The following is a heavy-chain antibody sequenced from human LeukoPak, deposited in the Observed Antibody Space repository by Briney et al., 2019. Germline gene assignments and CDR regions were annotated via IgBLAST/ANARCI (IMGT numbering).Heavy chain of an antibody. Sequence: GGSLRLSCAASGNYWMHWVRQAPGKGLVWVSHINSDGSWTSYADSVKGRFTISKDNAKNTVFLQMNSLRAEDTAVYYCVSFYETYWGRGTLVTVSS. D-gene: IGHD2/OR15-2a*01. CDR3: VSFYETY. CDR2: INSDGSWT. CDR1: GNYW. V-gene: IGHV3-74*01. J-gene: IGHJ4*02.